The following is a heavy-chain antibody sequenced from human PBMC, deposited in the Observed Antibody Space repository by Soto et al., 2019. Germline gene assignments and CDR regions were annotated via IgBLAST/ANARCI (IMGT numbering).Heavy chain of an antibody. D-gene: IGHD2-2*01. CDR1: GFTFSSYG. Sequence: QVQLVESGGGVVQPGRSLRLSCAGSGFTFSSYGTHWVRQAPGKGLEWGAVVSSGGETTYYDDSVKGRFTISRDNSKNTMYLQMRRLRPEYTAVYYCAKEGDIVVGPFAGTVAFSFDHWGQGTLVTVSS. V-gene: IGHV3-30*18. CDR2: VSSGGETT. J-gene: IGHJ4*02. CDR3: AKEGDIVVGPFAGTVAFSFDH.